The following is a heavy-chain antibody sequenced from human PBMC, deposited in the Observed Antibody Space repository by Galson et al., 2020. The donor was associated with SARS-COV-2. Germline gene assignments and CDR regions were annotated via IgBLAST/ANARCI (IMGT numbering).Heavy chain of an antibody. CDR1: GYTFTGYY. J-gene: IGHJ6*02. V-gene: IGHV1-2*02. D-gene: IGHD4-17*01. CDR2: INPNSGGT. CDR3: ARATVTTAYGMDV. Sequence: ASVKVSCKASGYTFTGYYMPWVRQAPGQGLEWMGWINPNSGGTNYAQKFQGRVTMTRDTSISTAYMELSRLRSDDTAVYYCARATVTTAYGMDVWGQGTTVTVSS.